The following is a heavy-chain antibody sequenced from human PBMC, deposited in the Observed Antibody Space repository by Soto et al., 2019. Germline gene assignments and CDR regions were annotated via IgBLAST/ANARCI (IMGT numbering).Heavy chain of an antibody. Sequence: SQTLSLTCGISGDSVSSTSATWRWVRQSPSRGLEWLGRTRYTSMWSYEYAMSVQGRITITPDTSKNQFSLHLESVTPEDAAVHHSVRVDWKDAGVWGQRTLVTV. D-gene: IGHD1-1*01. CDR3: VRVDWKDAGV. CDR2: TRYTSMWSY. CDR1: GDSVSSTSAT. V-gene: IGHV6-1*01. J-gene: IGHJ4*02.